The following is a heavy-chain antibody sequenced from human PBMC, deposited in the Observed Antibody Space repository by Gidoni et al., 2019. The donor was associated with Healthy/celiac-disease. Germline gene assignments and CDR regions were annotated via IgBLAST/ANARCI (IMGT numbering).Heavy chain of an antibody. CDR1: GFPFSSYA. CDR3: ARDMDWGSSWFDAFDI. D-gene: IGHD6-13*01. Sequence: VQLVESGGGVVQRGRSRRLSCEASGFPFSSYAMHWVRQAPGKGLEWVAVRSYDGSNKYYADSVKGRFTISRDNSKNTLYLQMNSLRAEDTAVYYCARDMDWGSSWFDAFDIWGQGTMVTVSS. V-gene: IGHV3-30-3*01. CDR2: RSYDGSNK. J-gene: IGHJ3*02.